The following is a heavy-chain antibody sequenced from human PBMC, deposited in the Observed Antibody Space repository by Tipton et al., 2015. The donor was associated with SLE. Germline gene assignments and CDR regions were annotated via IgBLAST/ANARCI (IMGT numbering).Heavy chain of an antibody. D-gene: IGHD6-13*01. Sequence: SLRLSCAASGFTFSSYWMSWVRQAPGKGLEWVANIKQDGSGKYYVDSVKGRFTISRDNAKNSLYRQMNSLRAEDTAVYYCARDRVSSWYDDAFDIWGQGTMVTVSS. CDR3: ARDRVSSWYDDAFDI. J-gene: IGHJ3*02. CDR2: IKQDGSGK. CDR1: GFTFSSYW. V-gene: IGHV3-7*01.